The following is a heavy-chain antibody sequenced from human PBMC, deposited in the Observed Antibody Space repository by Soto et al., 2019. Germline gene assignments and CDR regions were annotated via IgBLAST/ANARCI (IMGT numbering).Heavy chain of an antibody. Sequence: SETLSLTCTVSGGSISSYYWSWIRQPPGKGLEWIGYIYYSGSTNYNPSLKSRVTISVDTFKNQFSLKLSSVTAADTAVYYCARDESYSYGRDYYYYGMDVWGQGTTVTVSS. V-gene: IGHV4-59*01. CDR2: IYYSGST. D-gene: IGHD5-18*01. CDR1: GGSISSYY. CDR3: ARDESYSYGRDYYYYGMDV. J-gene: IGHJ6*02.